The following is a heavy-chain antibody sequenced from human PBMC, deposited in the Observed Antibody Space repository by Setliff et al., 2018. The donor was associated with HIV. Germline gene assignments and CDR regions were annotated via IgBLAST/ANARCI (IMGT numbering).Heavy chain of an antibody. CDR1: GDSINSGGYH. Sequence: SETLSLTCTVSGDSINSGGYHWTWIRQHPGKGLEWIGYISYIGYTYYNPALKSRLTISLYTSKNQFSLKLSSVTAADTALYYCASGRGAKGGYDYFGSWGQGTLVTVSS. CDR3: ASGRGAKGGYDYFGS. CDR2: ISYIGYT. D-gene: IGHD5-12*01. J-gene: IGHJ4*02. V-gene: IGHV4-31*03.